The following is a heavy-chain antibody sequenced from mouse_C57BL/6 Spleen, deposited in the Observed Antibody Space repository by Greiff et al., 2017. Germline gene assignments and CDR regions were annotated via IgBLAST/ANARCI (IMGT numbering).Heavy chain of an antibody. CDR3: ASDEDMDY. Sequence: VQLQQSGPELVKPGASVKISCKASGYTFTDYYMNWVKQSHGKSLEWIGDINPNNGGTSYNQKFKGKATLTVDKSSSTAYMELRSLTSEDSAVYYCASDEDMDYWGQGTSVTVSS. J-gene: IGHJ4*01. V-gene: IGHV1-26*01. CDR2: INPNNGGT. CDR1: GYTFTDYY.